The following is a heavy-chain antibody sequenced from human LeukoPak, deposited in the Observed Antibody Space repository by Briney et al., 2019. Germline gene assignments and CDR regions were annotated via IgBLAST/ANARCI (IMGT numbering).Heavy chain of an antibody. CDR1: GYTFTNYG. Sequence: ASVKDSCKASGYTFTNYGITWVRQAPGQGLEWMGWISAHDGTRNYALKHEVRVTMTTDTSTSTAYMELRGLRSDDTAVYYCARRSTLYSSGRFYFDYWGQGTLVTVSS. CDR3: ARRSTLYSSGRFYFDY. J-gene: IGHJ4*02. CDR2: ISAHDGTR. V-gene: IGHV1-18*01. D-gene: IGHD6-19*01.